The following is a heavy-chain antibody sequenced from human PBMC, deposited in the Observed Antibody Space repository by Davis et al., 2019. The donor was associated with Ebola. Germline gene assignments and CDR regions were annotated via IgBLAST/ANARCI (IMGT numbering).Heavy chain of an antibody. D-gene: IGHD4-17*01. Sequence: ESLKISCAASGFTFSSYSMNWVRQPPGKGLEWIGEIYHSGSTNYNPSLKSRVTISVDKSKNQFSLKLSSVTAADTAVYYCAREGTTVTTGAIDYWGQGTLVTVSS. CDR1: GFTFSSYSM. CDR2: IYHSGST. J-gene: IGHJ4*02. CDR3: AREGTTVTTGAIDY. V-gene: IGHV4/OR15-8*01.